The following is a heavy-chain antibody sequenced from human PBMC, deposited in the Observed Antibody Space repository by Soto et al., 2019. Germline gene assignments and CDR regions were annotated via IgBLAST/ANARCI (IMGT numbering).Heavy chain of an antibody. J-gene: IGHJ5*02. CDR3: ARAIITAMALNWFDP. CDR2: INHSGST. D-gene: IGHD5-18*01. CDR1: GGSFSGYY. Sequence: SETLSLTCAVYGGSFSGYYWSWIRQPPGKGLEWIGEINHSGSTNYNPSLKSRVTISVDTSKNQFSLKLSSVTAADTAVYYCARAIITAMALNWFDPWGQGTLVTVSS. V-gene: IGHV4-34*01.